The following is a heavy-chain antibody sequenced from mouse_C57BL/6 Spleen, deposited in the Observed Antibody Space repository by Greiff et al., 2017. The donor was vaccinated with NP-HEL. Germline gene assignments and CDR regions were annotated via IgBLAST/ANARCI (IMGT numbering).Heavy chain of an antibody. CDR3: ARGGGTAEEEAWFAY. J-gene: IGHJ3*01. V-gene: IGHV1-18*01. Sequence: VQLQQSGPELVKPGASVKIPCKASGYTFTDYNMDWVKQSHGKSLEWIGDINPNNGGTIYNQKFKGKATLTVDKSSSTAYMELRSLTSEDTAVYYCARGGGTAEEEAWFAYWGQGTLVTVSA. CDR2: INPNNGGT. D-gene: IGHD3-3*01. CDR1: GYTFTDYN.